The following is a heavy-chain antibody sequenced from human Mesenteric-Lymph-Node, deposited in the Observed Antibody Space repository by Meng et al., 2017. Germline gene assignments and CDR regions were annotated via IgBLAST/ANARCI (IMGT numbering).Heavy chain of an antibody. Sequence: GGSLRLSCAASGFTFSTHWMSWVRQAPGKGLEWVAIINPDGSRKFYVDSVKGRFSISRDNANNALYLQMNSLRAEDTAVYYCARLSRPNTDYYYGMDVWGQGTKVTVSS. CDR1: GFTFSTHW. J-gene: IGHJ6*02. V-gene: IGHV3-7*01. D-gene: IGHD1-1*01. CDR2: INPDGSRK. CDR3: ARLSRPNTDYYYGMDV.